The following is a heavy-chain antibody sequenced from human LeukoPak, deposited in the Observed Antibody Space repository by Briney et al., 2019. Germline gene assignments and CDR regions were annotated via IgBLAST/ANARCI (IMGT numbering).Heavy chain of an antibody. CDR3: ARGGHLRFLEWLTLPYYFDY. CDR1: GGSFSGYY. V-gene: IGHV4-34*01. J-gene: IGHJ4*02. Sequence: SETLSLTCAVYGGSFSGYYWSWIRQPPGKGLEWIGEINHSGSTNYNPSLKSRVTISVDTSKNQFSLKLSSVTAADTAVYYCARGGHLRFLEWLTLPYYFDYWGQGTLVTVSS. D-gene: IGHD3-3*01. CDR2: INHSGST.